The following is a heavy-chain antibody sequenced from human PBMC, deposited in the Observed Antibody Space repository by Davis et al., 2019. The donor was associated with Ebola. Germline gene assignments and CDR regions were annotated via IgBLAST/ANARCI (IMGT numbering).Heavy chain of an antibody. V-gene: IGHV4-4*02. CDR3: ARGVKAARLSLFDY. Sequence: MPSETLSLTCAVSGGSISGSNWWSWVRQPPGKGLEWIGEIYHSGSTNYNPSLKSRVTISVDKSKNQFSLKLSSVTAADTAVYYCARGVKAARLSLFDYWGQGTLVTVSS. CDR1: GGSISGSNW. CDR2: IYHSGST. J-gene: IGHJ4*02. D-gene: IGHD6-6*01.